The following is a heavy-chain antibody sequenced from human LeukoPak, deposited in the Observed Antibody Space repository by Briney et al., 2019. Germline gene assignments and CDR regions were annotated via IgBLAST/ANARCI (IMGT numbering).Heavy chain of an antibody. CDR2: ISSSSSYI. Sequence: GGSLRLSCAASGFTFSSYSMNWVRQAPGKGLEWVSSISSSSSYIYYADSVKGRFTISRDNAKNSLYLQMNSLRAEDTAVYYCASLPGVGDGDYESDYWGQGTLVTVSS. V-gene: IGHV3-21*01. D-gene: IGHD4-17*01. CDR3: ASLPGVGDGDYESDY. J-gene: IGHJ4*02. CDR1: GFTFSSYS.